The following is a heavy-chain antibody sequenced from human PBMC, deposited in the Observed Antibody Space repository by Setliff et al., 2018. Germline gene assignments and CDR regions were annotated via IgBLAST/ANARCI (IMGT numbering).Heavy chain of an antibody. CDR3: ARGQATSGLSDY. CDR1: GYTFTNYG. Sequence: GASVKVSCKASGYTFTNYGVTWVRQAPGQGLEWMGWIGAYNGNTYNAHKFQGRVTMTSDTSTSTAYMELSSLRSEDTAVYYCARGQATSGLSDYWGQGTLVTVSS. CDR2: IGAYNGNT. J-gene: IGHJ4*02. V-gene: IGHV1-18*01. D-gene: IGHD1-26*01.